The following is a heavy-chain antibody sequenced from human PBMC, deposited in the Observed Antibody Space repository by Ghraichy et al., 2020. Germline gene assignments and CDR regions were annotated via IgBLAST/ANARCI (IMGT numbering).Heavy chain of an antibody. J-gene: IGHJ3*01. CDR2: ISASGRST. CDR3: AKEALTLADPGHAFDL. Sequence: GGSLRLSCAVSGFPLTSYAMNWVRQAPGKGLEWVSAISASGRSTYYADSVKGRFTISRDKSKKTLYLQMNSLRAYDTAVYYCAKEALTLADPGHAFDLWGQGTMVTVS. V-gene: IGHV3-23*01. D-gene: IGHD6-19*01. CDR1: GFPLTSYA.